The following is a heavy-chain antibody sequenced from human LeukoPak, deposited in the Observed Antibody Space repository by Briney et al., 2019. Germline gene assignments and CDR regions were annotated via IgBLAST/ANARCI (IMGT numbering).Heavy chain of an antibody. CDR2: INPNSGGT. Sequence: ASVKVSCKASGGTFSSYAISWVRQAPGQGLEWMGRINPNSGGTNYAQKFQGRVTMTRDTSISTAYMELSRLRSDDTAVYYCAREHGYSGYVPVDYWGQGTLVTVSS. D-gene: IGHD5-12*01. CDR1: GGTFSSYA. J-gene: IGHJ4*02. CDR3: AREHGYSGYVPVDY. V-gene: IGHV1-2*06.